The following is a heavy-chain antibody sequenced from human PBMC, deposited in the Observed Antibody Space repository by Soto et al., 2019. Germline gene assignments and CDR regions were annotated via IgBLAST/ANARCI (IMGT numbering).Heavy chain of an antibody. Sequence: QLQLQESGPGLVKPSETLSLTCTVSGGSISSSSYYWGWLRQPPGKGLEWIGSIYYSGSTYYNPSLTSRVTISVDTSKNQFALKLSSVTAADTAVYYCASPRDPGYCSSTSCYALDYWGQGTLVTVSS. V-gene: IGHV4-39*01. D-gene: IGHD2-2*01. CDR2: IYYSGST. CDR3: ASPRDPGYCSSTSCYALDY. CDR1: GGSISSSSYY. J-gene: IGHJ4*02.